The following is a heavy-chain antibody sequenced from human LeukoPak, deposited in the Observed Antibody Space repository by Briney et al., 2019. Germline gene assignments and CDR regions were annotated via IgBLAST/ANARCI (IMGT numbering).Heavy chain of an antibody. D-gene: IGHD3-22*01. Sequence: SETLSLTCTVSGGSISSYYCSWIRQPPGKGLEWIGYIYYSGNTNYNPSLKSRVTISVDTSKNQFSLKLSSVTASDTAVYYCARLNSAQYYDSSGHYPFDYWGQGTRVTVSS. J-gene: IGHJ4*02. CDR2: IYYSGNT. V-gene: IGHV4-59*08. CDR1: GGSISSYY. CDR3: ARLNSAQYYDSSGHYPFDY.